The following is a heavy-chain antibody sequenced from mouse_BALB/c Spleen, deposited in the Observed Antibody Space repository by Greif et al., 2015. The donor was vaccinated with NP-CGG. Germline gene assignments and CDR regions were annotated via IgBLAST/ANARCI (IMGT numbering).Heavy chain of an antibody. CDR2: INPSNGGT. J-gene: IGHJ4*01. D-gene: IGHD1-1*01. Sequence: QVQLKQSGAELVKPGASVKLSCKASGYTFTSYYMYWVKQRPGQGLEWIGEINPSNGGTNFNEKFKSKATLTVDKSSSTAYMQLSSLTSEDSAVYYCTRESLLRAMDYWGQGTSVTVSS. CDR1: GYTFTSYY. CDR3: TRESLLRAMDY. V-gene: IGHV1S81*02.